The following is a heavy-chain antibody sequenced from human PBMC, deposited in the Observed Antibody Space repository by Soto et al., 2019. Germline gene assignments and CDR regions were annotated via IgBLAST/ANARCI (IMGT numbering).Heavy chain of an antibody. CDR1: GGSISSYY. Sequence: SETLSLTCTVSGGSISSYYWSWIRQPPGKGLEWIGYIYYSGSTNYNPSLKSRVTISVDTSKNQFSLKLSSVTAADTAVYYCARDGVVTQGYFDYWGQRTLVTVSS. V-gene: IGHV4-59*12. CDR2: IYYSGST. J-gene: IGHJ4*02. D-gene: IGHD3-16*01. CDR3: ARDGVVTQGYFDY.